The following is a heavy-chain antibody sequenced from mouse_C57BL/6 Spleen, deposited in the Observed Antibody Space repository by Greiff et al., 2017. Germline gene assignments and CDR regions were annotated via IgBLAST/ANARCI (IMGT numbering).Heavy chain of an antibody. D-gene: IGHD1-1*01. Sequence: QVQLQQPGAELVMPGASVKLSCKASGYTFTSYWMHWVKQRPGQGLEWIGEIDPSDSYTNYNQKFKGKSTLTVDKSSSTAYMQLSSLTSEDSAVYYCARRGYYGSSYEEDYFDYWGQGTTLTVSS. V-gene: IGHV1-69*01. CDR2: IDPSDSYT. CDR3: ARRGYYGSSYEEDYFDY. J-gene: IGHJ2*01. CDR1: GYTFTSYW.